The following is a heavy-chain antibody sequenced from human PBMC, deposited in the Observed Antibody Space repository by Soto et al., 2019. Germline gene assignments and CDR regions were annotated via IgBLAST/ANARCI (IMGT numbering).Heavy chain of an antibody. Sequence: GESLKISCKGSGYSFTSYWIGWVRQMPVKGLEWMGIIYPGDSDTRYSPSFQGQVTISADKSISTAYLQWSSLKASDTAMYYCARRRGGPYYYYGMDVWGQGTTVTVSS. CDR2: IYPGDSDT. V-gene: IGHV5-51*01. J-gene: IGHJ6*02. CDR1: GYSFTSYW. D-gene: IGHD3-10*01. CDR3: ARRRGGPYYYYGMDV.